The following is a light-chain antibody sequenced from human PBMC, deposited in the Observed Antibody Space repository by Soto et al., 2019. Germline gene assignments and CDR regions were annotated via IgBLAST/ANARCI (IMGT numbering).Light chain of an antibody. CDR3: ATWDDSLNAVV. J-gene: IGLJ2*01. CDR1: SSNIGSYT. Sequence: QPVLTQPPSASGTPGQRVTISCSGSSSNIGSYTVSWFQHLPGTAPKLLIYSNSQRPSGVPDRFSASKSGTSASLAISGLQSEDESDYYCATWDDSLNAVVFGGGTKLTVL. V-gene: IGLV1-44*01. CDR2: SNS.